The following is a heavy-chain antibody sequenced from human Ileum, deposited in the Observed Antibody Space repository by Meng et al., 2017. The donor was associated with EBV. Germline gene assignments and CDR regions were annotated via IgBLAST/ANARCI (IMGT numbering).Heavy chain of an antibody. CDR3: AMGPDYAKTGY. CDR2: ICYTDYT. D-gene: IGHD4-17*01. V-gene: IGHV4-39*01. CDR1: GCSISSINYC. Sequence: QLLLQESGPGLVKPSENLSLTCSVSGCSISSINYCWGWIRQPPGKGLEWIQSICYTDYTYYNPSLKSRATISADKSKNQFSLRLNSLTAADTAVYYCAMGPDYAKTGYWGQGTLVTVSS. J-gene: IGHJ4*02.